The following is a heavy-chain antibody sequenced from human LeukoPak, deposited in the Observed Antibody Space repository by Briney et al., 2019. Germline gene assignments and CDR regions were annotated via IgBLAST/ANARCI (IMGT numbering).Heavy chain of an antibody. D-gene: IGHD3-10*01. CDR1: GGSINRYY. CDR3: ARHFDYDSAGDPFDI. V-gene: IGHV4-59*08. Sequence: PSETLSLACTVSGGSINRYYWSWVRQPPGKALECVGYVYSSGSTNYNPSLKSRTTISIDTSNNHFSLRLTSVTAADTAMYYCARHFDYDSAGDPFDIWGQGTMVTVSS. CDR2: VYSSGST. J-gene: IGHJ3*02.